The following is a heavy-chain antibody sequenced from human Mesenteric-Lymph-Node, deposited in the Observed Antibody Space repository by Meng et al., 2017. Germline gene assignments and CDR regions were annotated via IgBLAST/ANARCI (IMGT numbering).Heavy chain of an antibody. Sequence: GESLKISCAASGFTFSDNYLDWVRQAPGKGLEWVGRTRRVANTDSTQYAASVRGRFMISRDDSRNLLYLQMNSLKTEDTAVYYCARAPSGLGYNDYWGRGTQVTVSS. J-gene: IGHJ4*02. D-gene: IGHD5-24*01. CDR1: GFTFSDNY. CDR2: TRRVANTDST. V-gene: IGHV3-72*01. CDR3: ARAPSGLGYNDY.